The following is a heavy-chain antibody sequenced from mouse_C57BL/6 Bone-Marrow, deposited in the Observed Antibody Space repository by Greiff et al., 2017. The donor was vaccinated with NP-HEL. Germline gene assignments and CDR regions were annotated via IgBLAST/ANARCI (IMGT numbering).Heavy chain of an antibody. V-gene: IGHV1-80*01. CDR2: IYPGDGDT. CDR3: ATFPYYGYNAWFAY. D-gene: IGHD2-2*01. J-gene: IGHJ3*01. CDR1: GYAFSSYW. Sequence: QVQLQQSGAELVKPGASVKISCKASGYAFSSYWMNWVKQRPGKGLEWIGQIYPGDGDTNYNGKFKGKATLTADKSSSTAYMQLSSLTSEDSAVFDCATFPYYGYNAWFAYGGQGTRVTVSA.